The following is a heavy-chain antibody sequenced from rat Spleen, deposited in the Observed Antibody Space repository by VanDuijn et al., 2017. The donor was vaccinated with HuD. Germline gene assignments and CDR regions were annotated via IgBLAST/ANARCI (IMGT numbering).Heavy chain of an antibody. CDR1: GFTHSNYV. V-gene: IGHV5-29*01. D-gene: IGHD1-1*01. CDR2: IIYDGTNT. Sequence: EVQLVESGGGLVQPGRSLKLSCAASGFTHSNYVMVWVRQAPTKGLEWVANIIYDGTNTYYRDSVKGRFTISRDNAKSILYLQMDSLRSEDTATYYCARFEDYYSGDVQNYFDYWGQGVMVTVSS. J-gene: IGHJ2*01. CDR3: ARFEDYYSGDVQNYFDY.